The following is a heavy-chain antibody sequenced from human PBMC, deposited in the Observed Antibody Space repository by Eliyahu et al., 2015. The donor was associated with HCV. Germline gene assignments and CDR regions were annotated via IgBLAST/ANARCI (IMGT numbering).Heavy chain of an antibody. D-gene: IGHD3-9*01. Sequence: QVQLVESGGXXVQPGRSLXLSXVASGFAFSTYXLXWVRQAPGKGLEWVAIVNPAGDSKTYADSVKGRFTISRDNSKNTLSLEVSSLRTEDTAIYYCVKEGMTGTYDYLGQGTLVTVSS. J-gene: IGHJ4*02. CDR3: VKEGMTGTYDY. CDR2: VNPAGDSK. V-gene: IGHV3-30*18. CDR1: GFAFSTYX.